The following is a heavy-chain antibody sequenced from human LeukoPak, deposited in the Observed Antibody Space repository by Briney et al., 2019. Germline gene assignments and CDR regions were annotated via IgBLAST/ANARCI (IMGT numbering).Heavy chain of an antibody. D-gene: IGHD3-16*01. Sequence: HPGGSLRLSCAASGFTFCSYAMHWVRQAPGKGLEWVAVISYDGSNEYYADSVKGRFTISRDNSKNTLYLQMNSLRGEDTAVYYCARARVFVGALFDYGGQGTLVTVSS. J-gene: IGHJ4*01. V-gene: IGHV3-30-3*01. CDR3: ARARVFVGALFDY. CDR1: GFTFCSYA. CDR2: ISYDGSNE.